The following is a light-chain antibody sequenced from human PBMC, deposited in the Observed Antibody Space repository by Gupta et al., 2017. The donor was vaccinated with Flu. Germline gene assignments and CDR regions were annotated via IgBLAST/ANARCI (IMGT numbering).Light chain of an antibody. CDR3: QSYDSNNRWI. CDR2: EDN. J-gene: IGLJ3*02. Sequence: TISCTRDSGSIDNNYVQWYQQRPGGSPTIVISEDNQRVPGVPDRFSASLDRASNSAALLISGLKTEDEAEYFCQSYDSNNRWIFGGGTKLTVL. V-gene: IGLV6-57*01. CDR1: SGSIDNNY.